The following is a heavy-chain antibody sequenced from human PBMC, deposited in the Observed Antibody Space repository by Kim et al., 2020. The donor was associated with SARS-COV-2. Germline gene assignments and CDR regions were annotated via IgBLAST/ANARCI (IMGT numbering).Heavy chain of an antibody. J-gene: IGHJ6*02. CDR1: GGSISSGGYY. Sequence: SETLSLTCTVSGGSISSGGYYWSWIRQHPGEGLEWIGYIYYSGSTYYNPSLKSRVTISVDTSNNQFSLKLSSVTAADTAVYYCARAHRTIFGVVEYMDVWGQGTTVTVSS. V-gene: IGHV4-31*03. D-gene: IGHD3-3*01. CDR2: IYYSGST. CDR3: ARAHRTIFGVVEYMDV.